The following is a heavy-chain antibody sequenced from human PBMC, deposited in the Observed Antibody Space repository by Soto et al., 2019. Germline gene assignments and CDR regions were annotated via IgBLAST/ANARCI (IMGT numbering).Heavy chain of an antibody. CDR2: IKSKTAGETT. CDR3: TTEEIVSAGIYCDY. D-gene: IGHD2-2*01. CDR1: GFTFSNAW. J-gene: IGHJ4*02. V-gene: IGHV3-15*01. Sequence: LRLSCAASGFTFSNAWMVWVRQAPGKRPEWIRLIKSKTAGETTAYAAPVKGRFTISRDDSKNTVYLQMDSLKAEDTGVYYCTTEEIVSAGIYCDYCGQGTLVAVSS.